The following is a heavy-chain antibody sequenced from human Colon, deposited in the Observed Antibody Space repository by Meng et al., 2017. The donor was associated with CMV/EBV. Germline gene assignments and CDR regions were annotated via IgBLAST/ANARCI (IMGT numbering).Heavy chain of an antibody. CDR1: AFRFSSYN. D-gene: IGHD5-24*01. V-gene: IGHV3-30*04. CDR2: ISDDGINK. CDR3: ARAPPKERHNYYYGMDV. Sequence: GESLKISCVASAFRFSSYNIHWVRQPPGKGLEWVAMISDDGINKYYGDFVKGRFTVSRDDSKNTVYLQMNGLRGEDTAVYYCARAPPKERHNYYYGMDVWGQGTTVTVSS. J-gene: IGHJ6*02.